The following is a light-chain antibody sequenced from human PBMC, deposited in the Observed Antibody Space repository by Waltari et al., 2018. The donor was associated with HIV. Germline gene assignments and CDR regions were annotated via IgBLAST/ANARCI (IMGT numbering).Light chain of an antibody. V-gene: IGKV3-15*01. CDR1: QSVGAS. CDR2: GAS. CDR3: LQYGSWPWT. Sequence: EVVMRQTPATLSVYPGERPTTSCRASQSVGASLAWYKQNPGQTPRLLVYGASARFTSVPARFSGSGSGTEFTLTVTSLQSEDFAFYYCLQYGSWPWTFGQGTKVEIK. J-gene: IGKJ1*01.